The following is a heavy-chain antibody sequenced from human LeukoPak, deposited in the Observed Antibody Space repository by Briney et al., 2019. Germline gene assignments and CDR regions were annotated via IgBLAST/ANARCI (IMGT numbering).Heavy chain of an antibody. CDR1: GYTFTSYD. D-gene: IGHD4-23*01. CDR2: MNPNSGNT. V-gene: IGHV1-8*01. CDR3: ARGETTVVTRGSDFQH. J-gene: IGHJ1*01. Sequence: EASVKVSCKASGYTFTSYDINWVRQATGQGLEWMGWMNPNSGNTSYAQKFQGRDTMTRNTSISTAYMELSSLRSEDTAVYYCARGETTVVTRGSDFQHWGQGTLVTVSS.